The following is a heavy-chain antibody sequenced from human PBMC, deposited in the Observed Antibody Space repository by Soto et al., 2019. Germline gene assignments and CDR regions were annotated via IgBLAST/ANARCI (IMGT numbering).Heavy chain of an antibody. J-gene: IGHJ4*02. Sequence: HPETLSLTCTVSGGSISRYYWSWIRQPPGKGLEWIGYIYYSGSTNYNPSLKSRVTISVDTSKNQFSLKLSSVTAADTAVYYCAKNWNWGSLVHWGQGTLVTVSS. CDR2: IYYSGST. V-gene: IGHV4-59*08. D-gene: IGHD7-27*01. CDR3: AKNWNWGSLVH. CDR1: GGSISRYY.